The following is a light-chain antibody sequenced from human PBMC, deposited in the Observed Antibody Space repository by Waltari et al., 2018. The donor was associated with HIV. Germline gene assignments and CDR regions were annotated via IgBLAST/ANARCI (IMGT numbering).Light chain of an antibody. CDR3: QVWDSSSDHPV. Sequence: SYVLTQPPSVSVAPGQTARITCGGNNIGSKSVHWYQQKPGQAPVLVVYDDSDRHSGTPGRFSGSNSGNTATLTISRVEAGDEADYYCQVWDSSSDHPVFGGGTKLTVL. J-gene: IGLJ3*02. CDR2: DDS. V-gene: IGLV3-21*02. CDR1: NIGSKS.